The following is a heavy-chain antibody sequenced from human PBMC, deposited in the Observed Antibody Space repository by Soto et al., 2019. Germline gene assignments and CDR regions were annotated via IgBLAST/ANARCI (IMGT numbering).Heavy chain of an antibody. V-gene: IGHV5-10-1*01. CDR1: GYSFTSYW. D-gene: IGHD5-12*01. CDR2: IDPSDSYT. CDR3: AGGRVASDQHQYYYYGMDV. J-gene: IGHJ6*02. Sequence: PGESLKISCKGSGYSFTSYWISWVRQMPGKGLEWMGRIDPSDSYTNYSPSFQGHVTISADKSISTAYLQWSSLKASDTAMYYCAGGRVASDQHQYYYYGMDVCGQGTTFTVSS.